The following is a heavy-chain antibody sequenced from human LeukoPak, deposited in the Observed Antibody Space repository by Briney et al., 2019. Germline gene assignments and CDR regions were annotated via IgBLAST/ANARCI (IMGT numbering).Heavy chain of an antibody. CDR3: ARGGGVSRYSGSYDAFDI. V-gene: IGHV3-11*04. CDR2: ISSSGSTI. J-gene: IGHJ3*02. Sequence: GGSLRLSCAASGFAFSDYYMSWIRQAPGKGLEWVSYISSSGSTIYYADSVKGRFTISRDNSKNSLYLQMNSLRAEDTAVYYCARGGGVSRYSGSYDAFDIWGQGTMVTVPS. D-gene: IGHD1-26*01. CDR1: GFAFSDYY.